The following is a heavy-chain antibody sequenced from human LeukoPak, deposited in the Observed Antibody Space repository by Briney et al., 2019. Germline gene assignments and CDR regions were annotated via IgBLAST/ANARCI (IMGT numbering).Heavy chain of an antibody. CDR2: ISGSGEST. J-gene: IGHJ6*02. CDR1: GFTFTTFA. Sequence: GGSLRLSCAASGFTFTTFAMNWVRQAPGKGPEWVSGISGSGESTYYADSAKGRLTISRDNSKNTVFLQMNSLRAADTAVYSCARGKRGVYSYYGMDVWGQGTTVTVSS. CDR3: ARGKRGVYSYYGMDV. V-gene: IGHV3-23*01. D-gene: IGHD2-21*01.